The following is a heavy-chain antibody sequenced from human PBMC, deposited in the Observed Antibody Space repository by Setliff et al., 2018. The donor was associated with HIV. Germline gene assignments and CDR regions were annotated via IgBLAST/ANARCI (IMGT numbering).Heavy chain of an antibody. J-gene: IGHJ4*02. D-gene: IGHD6-6*01. Sequence: PSETLSLTCNVSPGSITVYYWTWVRQPPGRGLEWIGYVSHSAGTSYNPSLNSRVTMSVDPSRDQFSLKLSSVTAADTAVYYCARAHLYSSSKSNAFDYWGQGTLVTVS. CDR2: VSHSAGT. CDR1: PGSITVYY. CDR3: ARAHLYSSSKSNAFDY. V-gene: IGHV4-59*08.